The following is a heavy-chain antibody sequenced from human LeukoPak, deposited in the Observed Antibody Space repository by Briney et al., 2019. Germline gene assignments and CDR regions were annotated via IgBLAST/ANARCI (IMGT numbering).Heavy chain of an antibody. Sequence: SETLSLTCTVSGGSISGSGYYWGWLRQSPGKGLEWIGSIYYSGSTYYNPSLKSRVTISVDTSKNQFSLKLSSVTAADTAVYYCARLGGWNKKLIPFDYWGQGTLVTVSS. J-gene: IGHJ4*02. CDR1: GGSISGSGYY. CDR3: ARLGGWNKKLIPFDY. CDR2: IYYSGST. V-gene: IGHV4-39*01. D-gene: IGHD6-6*01.